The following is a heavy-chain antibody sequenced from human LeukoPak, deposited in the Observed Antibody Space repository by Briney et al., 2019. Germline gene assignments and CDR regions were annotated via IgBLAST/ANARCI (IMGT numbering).Heavy chain of an antibody. V-gene: IGHV1-45*02. CDR1: GYIFSDYT. CDR2: LTPFNGNT. D-gene: IGHD4-23*01. Sequence: ASVKVSCKASGYIFSDYTMHWVRQAPGQALEWMGWLTPFNGNTNYAQKFQDRVTITRDKSINTAYMELSSLISEDTAVYYCAIDYGGSQSFDYWGQGTLVTVSS. CDR3: AIDYGGSQSFDY. J-gene: IGHJ4*02.